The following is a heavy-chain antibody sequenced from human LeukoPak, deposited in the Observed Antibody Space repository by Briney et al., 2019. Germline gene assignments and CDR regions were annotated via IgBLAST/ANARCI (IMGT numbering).Heavy chain of an antibody. CDR2: IIPIFGTA. V-gene: IGHV1-69*13. J-gene: IGHJ3*02. D-gene: IGHD2-15*01. CDR3: ASDLVVVADDAFDI. CDR1: GGTFSSYA. Sequence: GASVKVSRKASGGTFSSYAISWVRQAPGQGLEWMGGIIPIFGTANYAQKFQGRVTITADESTSTAYMELSSLRSEDTAVYYCASDLVVVADDAFDIWGQGTMVTVSS.